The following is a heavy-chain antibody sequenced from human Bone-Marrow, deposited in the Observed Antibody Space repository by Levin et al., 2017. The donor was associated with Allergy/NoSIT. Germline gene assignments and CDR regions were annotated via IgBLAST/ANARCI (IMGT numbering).Heavy chain of an antibody. V-gene: IGHV4-4*07. CDR3: ARAPAGYDIGWYYFDY. CDR2: IYISGST. CDR1: GGSIGNYY. J-gene: IGHJ4*02. D-gene: IGHD6-19*01. Sequence: PSETLSLTCTVSGGSIGNYYWSWVRQPAGQGLEWIGRIYISGSTYYNPSLKSRVSMSVDPSKNQFSLKMTSVTAADTAVFYCARAPAGYDIGWYYFDYWGQGTLVTVSS.